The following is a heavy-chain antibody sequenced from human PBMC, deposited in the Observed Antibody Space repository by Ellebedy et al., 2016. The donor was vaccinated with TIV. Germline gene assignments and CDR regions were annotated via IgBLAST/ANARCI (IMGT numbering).Heavy chain of an antibody. J-gene: IGHJ4*02. CDR2: INPKSGDI. CDR1: GYKFIDYY. D-gene: IGHD2/OR15-2a*01. CDR3: ATKGAGYKWYYLDGNY. Sequence: AASVKVSCKASGYKFIDYYLHWVRQAPGKGLEWMGWINPKSGDIKYAQNFQGRVTLTRDTSVNTAYMQLSGLRSDDTAVYYCATKGAGYKWYYLDGNYWGQGTLVTVFS. V-gene: IGHV1-2*02.